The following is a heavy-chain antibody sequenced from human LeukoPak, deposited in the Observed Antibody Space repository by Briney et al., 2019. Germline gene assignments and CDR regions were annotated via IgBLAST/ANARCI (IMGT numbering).Heavy chain of an antibody. J-gene: IGHJ6*02. V-gene: IGHV5-51*01. CDR2: IYPGASAT. CDR1: GYSFVSYW. D-gene: IGHD5-12*01. Sequence: GESLKISCKASGYSFVSYWIGWVRQMPGKGLEWMGIIYPGASATRYSPSFQGQVTISADKSISTAYLQWSSLKASDTAMYYCARLSGYDPSYYYYGMDVWGQGTTVTVSS. CDR3: ARLSGYDPSYYYYGMDV.